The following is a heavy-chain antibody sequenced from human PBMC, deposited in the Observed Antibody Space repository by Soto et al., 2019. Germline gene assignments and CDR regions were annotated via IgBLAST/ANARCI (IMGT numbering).Heavy chain of an antibody. CDR3: ARGHEGVASTH. CDR2: VKDGGHT. CDR1: GGSLSGYY. Sequence: QVQLQQWGAGLLKPSETLSLNCAVTGGSLSGYYWSWIRQPPGKGLEWIGEVKDGGHTNYSPSLRGRVTITSATSNHQVSLRLNSVTAADTGGYYGARGHEGVASTHWDQGSLVTVSS. J-gene: IGHJ4*02. D-gene: IGHD4-17*01. V-gene: IGHV4-34*01.